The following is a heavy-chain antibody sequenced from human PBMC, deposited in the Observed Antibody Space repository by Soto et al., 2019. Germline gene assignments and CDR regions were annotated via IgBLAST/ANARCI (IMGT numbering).Heavy chain of an antibody. CDR1: GASIDNNGYS. CDR3: ARGGSGWKALNWFDP. J-gene: IGHJ5*02. Sequence: QVQLQESGPGLVIPSQTLTLTCAVSGASIDNNGYSWTWIRQHPGKGLEWIGTNNNRGDTYYNPSLKRRPTNSLDTSQNHFSLRLKAVTAADPATYYCARGGSGWKALNWFDPWGQGIMVTVSS. CDR2: NNNRGDT. V-gene: IGHV4-31*11. D-gene: IGHD6-19*01.